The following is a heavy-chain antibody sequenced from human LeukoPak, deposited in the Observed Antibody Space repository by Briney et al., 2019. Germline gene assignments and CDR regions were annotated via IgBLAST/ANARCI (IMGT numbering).Heavy chain of an antibody. V-gene: IGHV3-66*01. J-gene: IGHJ3*01. CDR2: IYSGGST. D-gene: IGHD2-21*01. CDR1: GFTVSSNY. Sequence: GGSLRLSCAASGFTVSSNYMSWVRQAPGKGLEWVSVIYSGGSTYYADSVKGRFTISRDNSKNTLYLQMNSLRAEDTAVYYCAKDGLSRDTDFWGQGTMVTVSS. CDR3: AKDGLSRDTDF.